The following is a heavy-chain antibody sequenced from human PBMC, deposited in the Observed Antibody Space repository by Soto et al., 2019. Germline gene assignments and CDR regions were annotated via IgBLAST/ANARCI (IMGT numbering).Heavy chain of an antibody. CDR3: ARDLCPLGSGTACPLYGLDI. Sequence: QVQLVQSGAEVKPPGASVKVPCKASGYTFTGHYMHWVRQVSGKRLEHLGWLKSDNGGTYYAPKFQGRVTFTRDTSTSTAYMELNGLQSDDTAVYFCARDLCPLGSGTACPLYGLDIWGQGTTVVVS. J-gene: IGHJ6*02. CDR1: GYTFTGHY. D-gene: IGHD3-10*01. CDR2: LKSDNGGT. V-gene: IGHV1-2*02.